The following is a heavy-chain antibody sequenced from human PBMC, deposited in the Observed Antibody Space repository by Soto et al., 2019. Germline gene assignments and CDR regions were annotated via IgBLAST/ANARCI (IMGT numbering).Heavy chain of an antibody. CDR3: ARGLAMIRV. D-gene: IGHD3-22*01. V-gene: IGHV4-59*04. CDR1: GGSISSYY. J-gene: IGHJ4*02. CDR2: VYYSGST. Sequence: PSETLSLTCTVSGGSISSYYWSWIRQPPGKGLEWIGTVYYSGSTSYNPSLKGRVTISVDTSKNQFSLKLSSVTAADTAVYYCARGLAMIRVWGQGTLVTVS.